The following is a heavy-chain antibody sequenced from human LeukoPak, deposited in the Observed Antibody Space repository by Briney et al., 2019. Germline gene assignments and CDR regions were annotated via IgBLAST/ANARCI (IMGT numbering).Heavy chain of an antibody. D-gene: IGHD3-22*01. J-gene: IGHJ5*02. CDR1: GGSFSGYY. CDR2: INHSGST. CDR3: ARGDDSSGYYYDWFDP. V-gene: IGHV4-34*01. Sequence: PSETLSLTCAVYGGSFSGYYWSWVRQPPGKGLEWIGEINHSGSTYYNPSLKSRVTISVDTSKNQFSLKLSSVTAADTAVYYCARGDDSSGYYYDWFDPWGQGTLVTVSS.